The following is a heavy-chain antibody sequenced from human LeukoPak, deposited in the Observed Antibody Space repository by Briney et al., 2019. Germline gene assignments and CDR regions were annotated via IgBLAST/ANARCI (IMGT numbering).Heavy chain of an antibody. V-gene: IGHV3-23*01. CDR3: AKESELLPSYYFDY. J-gene: IGHJ4*02. CDR1: GFTFSSYS. CDR2: ISGSGGST. D-gene: IGHD2-15*01. Sequence: GGSLRLSCAASGFTFSSYSINWVRQAPGKGLEWVSAISGSGGSTYYADSVKGRFTISRDNSKNTLYLQMNSLRAEDTAVYYCAKESELLPSYYFDYWGQGTLVTVSS.